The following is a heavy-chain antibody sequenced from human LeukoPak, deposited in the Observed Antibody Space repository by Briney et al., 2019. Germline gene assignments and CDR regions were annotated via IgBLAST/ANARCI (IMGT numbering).Heavy chain of an antibody. CDR1: GYGISSDYY. D-gene: IGHD3-10*01. V-gene: IGHV4-38-2*01. CDR2: IYHSGST. Sequence: SETLSLTCAVSGYGISSDYYWGWIRQPPGKGLEWMASIYHSGSTYYNPSLKNRVTISVDTSKSQLSLGLISVTAADTAVYYCARIITMIRGERSGYFASWGQGTLVTVSS. J-gene: IGHJ4*02. CDR3: ARIITMIRGERSGYFAS.